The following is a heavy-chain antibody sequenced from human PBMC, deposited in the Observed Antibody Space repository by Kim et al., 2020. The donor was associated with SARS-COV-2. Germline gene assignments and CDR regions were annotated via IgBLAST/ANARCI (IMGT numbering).Heavy chain of an antibody. CDR2: IIPIFGTA. Sequence: SVKVSCKASGGTFSSYAISWVRQAPGQGLEWMGGIIPIFGTANYAQKFQGRVTITADESTSTAYMELSSLRSEDTAVYYCARLGVTGTPDYYYGMDVWGQGTTVTVSS. CDR1: GGTFSSYA. V-gene: IGHV1-69*13. CDR3: ARLGVTGTPDYYYGMDV. J-gene: IGHJ6*02. D-gene: IGHD1-7*01.